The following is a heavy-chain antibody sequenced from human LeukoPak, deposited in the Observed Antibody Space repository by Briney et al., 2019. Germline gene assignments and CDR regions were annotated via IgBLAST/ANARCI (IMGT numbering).Heavy chain of an antibody. CDR1: GYTFTSHY. J-gene: IGHJ5*02. Sequence: ASVKVSCKSSGYTFTSHYMHWVRRAPGQGLGWMGIINPSGGSTSYAQKFQGRVTMTRDMSTSTDYMELSSLRSEDTAVYYCARDQSGEWELVSGWWFDPWGQGTLVTVSS. V-gene: IGHV1-46*01. CDR3: ARDQSGEWELVSGWWFDP. CDR2: INPSGGST. D-gene: IGHD1-26*01.